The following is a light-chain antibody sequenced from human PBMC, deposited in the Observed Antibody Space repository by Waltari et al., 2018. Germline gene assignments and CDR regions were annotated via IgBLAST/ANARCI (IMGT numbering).Light chain of an antibody. CDR3: QQYGSSPLT. J-gene: IGKJ4*01. CDR1: QNIRSGY. V-gene: IGKV3-20*01. CDR2: GAS. Sequence: EIVLTQSPGTLSLSPGERVTLSCRASQNIRSGYLAWYQQKPGQAPRLLIFGASSRASGVTDRLSGSGSGTGFVVTITRVDPEDCAVYYCQQYGSSPLTFGGGTKVEIK.